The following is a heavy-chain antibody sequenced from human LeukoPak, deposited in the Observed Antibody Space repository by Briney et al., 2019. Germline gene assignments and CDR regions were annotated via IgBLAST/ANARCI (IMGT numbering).Heavy chain of an antibody. V-gene: IGHV4-61*01. Sequence: SETLSLTCTVSGGSVSSGSYYWSWIRQPPGKGLEWIGYIYYSGSTNYNPSLKSRVTISVDTSKNQFSLKLSSVTAADTAVYYCARDMDGMGVDPSDYWGQGTLVTVSS. J-gene: IGHJ4*02. D-gene: IGHD2-8*01. CDR2: IYYSGST. CDR1: GGSVSSGSYY. CDR3: ARDMDGMGVDPSDY.